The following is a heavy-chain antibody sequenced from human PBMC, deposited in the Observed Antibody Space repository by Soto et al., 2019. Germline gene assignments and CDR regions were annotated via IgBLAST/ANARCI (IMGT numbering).Heavy chain of an antibody. Sequence: QVQLVQSGAEVKKPGSSVKVSCKASGGTFSSYAISWVRQAPGQGLEWMGGIIPIFGTANYAQKFQGRVTIPADESTRTAYMELSSLRSEDTAVYYCARNGGPLGSYYYGMDVWGQGTTVTVSS. CDR3: ARNGGPLGSYYYGMDV. CDR2: IIPIFGTA. J-gene: IGHJ6*02. D-gene: IGHD3-16*01. CDR1: GGTFSSYA. V-gene: IGHV1-69*12.